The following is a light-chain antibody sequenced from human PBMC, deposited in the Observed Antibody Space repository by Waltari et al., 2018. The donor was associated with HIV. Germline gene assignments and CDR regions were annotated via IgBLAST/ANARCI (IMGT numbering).Light chain of an antibody. CDR3: QQLNSYPFT. J-gene: IGKJ3*01. Sequence: DIQLTQSPSFLSASVGDRVTITCRASQGITTYLAWYQQKLGKDPKLLIYAASTLQSGVPSRFSGSGSGTEFTLTISSLQPEDLATYYCQQLNSYPFTFGPGTKVDIK. CDR2: AAS. CDR1: QGITTY. V-gene: IGKV1-9*01.